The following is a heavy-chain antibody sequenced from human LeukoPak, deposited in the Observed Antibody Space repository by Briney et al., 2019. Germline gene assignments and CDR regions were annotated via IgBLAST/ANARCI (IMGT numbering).Heavy chain of an antibody. D-gene: IGHD3-22*01. CDR2: ISSSGSTI. V-gene: IGHV3-48*01. CDR1: GFTFNGFA. J-gene: IGHJ4*02. Sequence: GGSLRLSCAASGFTFNGFAMSWVRQAPGKGLEWVSYISSSGSTIYYADSVKGRFTISRDNSKNTLYLQMNSLRAEDTAVYYCARAFVTYNYDSSGFEYFDYWGQGTLVTVSS. CDR3: ARAFVTYNYDSSGFEYFDY.